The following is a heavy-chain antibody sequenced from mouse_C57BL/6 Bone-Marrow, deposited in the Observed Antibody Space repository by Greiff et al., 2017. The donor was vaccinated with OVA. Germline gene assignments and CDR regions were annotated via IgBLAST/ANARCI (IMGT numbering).Heavy chain of an antibody. CDR3: ASNNYLYYYSMDY. V-gene: IGHV1-55*01. CDR2: IYPGSGST. D-gene: IGHD5-5*01. CDR1: GYTFTSYW. Sequence: VQLQQPGAELVKPGASVKMSCKASGYTFTSYWITWVKQRPGQGLEWIGDIYPGSGSTNYNEKFKSKATLTVDTSSSTAYMQLSSLTSEYSAVXYCASNNYLYYYSMDYWGQGTSVTVSS. J-gene: IGHJ4*01.